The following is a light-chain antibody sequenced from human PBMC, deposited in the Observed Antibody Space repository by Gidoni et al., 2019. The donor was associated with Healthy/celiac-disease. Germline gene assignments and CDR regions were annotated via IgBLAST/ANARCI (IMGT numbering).Light chain of an antibody. CDR1: NIGSKS. CDR3: QVWDSSSDVV. Sequence: SYVLTQPPSVSVAPGKTARITCGGNNIGSKSVHWYQQKPGQAPVLVIYYDSDRPSGIPERVSGSNSGKTATLTISRVEAGDEADYYGQVWDSSSDVVFGGGTKLTVL. V-gene: IGLV3-21*04. J-gene: IGLJ2*01. CDR2: YDS.